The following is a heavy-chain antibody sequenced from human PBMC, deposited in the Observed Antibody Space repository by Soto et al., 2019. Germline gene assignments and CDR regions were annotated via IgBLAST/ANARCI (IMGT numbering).Heavy chain of an antibody. J-gene: IGHJ6*02. CDR3: ARDGAILRYFVGGMDV. D-gene: IGHD3-9*01. CDR2: IYYSGST. CDR1: CGSVISGSYY. Sequence: SETLSLTCTFSCGSVISGSYYWSWIRQPPGKGLEWIGYIYYSGSTNYNPSLKSRVTISVDTSKNQFSLKLSSVTAADTAVYYCARDGAILRYFVGGMDVWGQGTTVTVSS. V-gene: IGHV4-61*01.